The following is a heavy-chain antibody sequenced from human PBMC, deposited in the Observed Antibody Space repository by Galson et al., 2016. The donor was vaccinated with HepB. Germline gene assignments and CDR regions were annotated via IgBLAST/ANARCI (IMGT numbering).Heavy chain of an antibody. CDR3: ARTQLAYYFDY. CDR1: GSPLIELS. J-gene: IGHJ4*02. Sequence: SVKVSCKVSGSPLIELSIHWVRQAPGKGLEWMGGFNPENGERMYAQKFQGRVTMTEDTYTDTAYMELTSLRPEDMALYFCARTQLAYYFDYWGQVALVSISS. V-gene: IGHV1-24*01. D-gene: IGHD1-7*01. CDR2: FNPENGER.